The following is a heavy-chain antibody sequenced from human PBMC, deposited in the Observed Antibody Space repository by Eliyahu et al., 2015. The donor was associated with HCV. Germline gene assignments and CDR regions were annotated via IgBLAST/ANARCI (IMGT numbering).Heavy chain of an antibody. Sequence: LEWMGGIIPIFGTANYAQKFQGRVTITADESTSTAYMELSSLRSEDTAVYYCAFRVVPAAMGTEYFQHWGQGTLVTVSS. V-gene: IGHV1-69*01. J-gene: IGHJ1*01. CDR3: AFRVVPAAMGTEYFQH. CDR2: IIPIFGTA. D-gene: IGHD2-2*01.